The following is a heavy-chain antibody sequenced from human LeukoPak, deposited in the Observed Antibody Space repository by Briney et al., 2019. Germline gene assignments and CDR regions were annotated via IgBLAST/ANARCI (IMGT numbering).Heavy chain of an antibody. CDR2: IYYSGNT. D-gene: IGHD3-22*01. CDR3: AREDDSSGYFDY. CDR1: GVSISSSNSY. J-gene: IGHJ4*02. Sequence: SETLSLTCTVSGVSISSSNSYWGWIRQPPGKGLEWIGSIYYSGNTYYNASLKSRVTISIDTSKNQFSLKLSSVTAADTAVYYCAREDDSSGYFDYWGQGTLVTVSS. V-gene: IGHV4-39*07.